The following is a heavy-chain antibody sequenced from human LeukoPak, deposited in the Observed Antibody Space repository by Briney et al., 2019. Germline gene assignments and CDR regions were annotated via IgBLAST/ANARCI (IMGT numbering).Heavy chain of an antibody. J-gene: IGHJ4*02. V-gene: IGHV3-23*01. CDR2: LSGSGGGT. CDR1: GITLSNYG. D-gene: IGHD3-10*01. Sequence: TGGSLRLSCAVSGITLSNYGMSWVRQAPGKGLEWVAGLSGSGGGTNYADSVQGRFTISRDNPKNTLYLQMNSLRAEDTAVYFCAKRGVVIRVFLVGFHKEAYYFDSWGQGALVTVPS. CDR3: AKRGVVIRVFLVGFHKEAYYFDS.